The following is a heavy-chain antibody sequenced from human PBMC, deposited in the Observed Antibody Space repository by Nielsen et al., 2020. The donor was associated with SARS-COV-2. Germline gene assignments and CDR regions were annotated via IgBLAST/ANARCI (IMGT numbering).Heavy chain of an antibody. D-gene: IGHD1-26*01. Sequence: SVKVSCKASGFTFTSSAVQWVRQARGQRLEWIGWIVVGSGNTNYAQKFQERVTITRDMSTSTAYMELSSLRSEDTAVYYCVADPYSGSYYYYYGMDVWGQGTTVTVSS. CDR2: IVVGSGNT. CDR3: VADPYSGSYYYYYGMDV. V-gene: IGHV1-58*01. CDR1: GFTFTSSA. J-gene: IGHJ6*02.